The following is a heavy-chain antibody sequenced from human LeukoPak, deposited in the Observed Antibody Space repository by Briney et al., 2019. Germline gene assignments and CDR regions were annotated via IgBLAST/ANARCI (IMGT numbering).Heavy chain of an antibody. CDR3: ARDSYGSGIRAFDI. CDR1: GFTFSSYG. CDR2: ISSSGSTI. Sequence: GGSLRLYCAASGFTFSSYGMNWGRQAPGKGLEWVSYISSSGSTIYYADSVKGRFTISRDNAKNSLYLQMNSLRAEDTAVYYCARDSYGSGIRAFDIWGQGTMVTVSS. J-gene: IGHJ3*02. V-gene: IGHV3-48*03. D-gene: IGHD3-10*01.